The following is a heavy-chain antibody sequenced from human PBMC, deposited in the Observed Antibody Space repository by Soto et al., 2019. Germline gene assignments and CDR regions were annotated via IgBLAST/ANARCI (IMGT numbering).Heavy chain of an antibody. V-gene: IGHV1-24*01. J-gene: IGHJ6*02. CDR2: FDPEDGET. CDR1: GYTLTELS. D-gene: IGHD1-26*01. CDR3: ATDPVGATNWNYYYYGMDV. Sequence: GASVKVSCKVSGYTLTELSMHWVRQAPGKGLEWMGGFDPEDGETIYAQKFQGRVTMTEDTSTDTAYMELSSLRSEDTAVYYCATDPVGATNWNYYYYGMDVWGQGTTVTVSS.